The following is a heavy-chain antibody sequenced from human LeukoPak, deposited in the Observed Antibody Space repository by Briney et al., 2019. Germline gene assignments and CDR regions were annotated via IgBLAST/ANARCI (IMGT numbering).Heavy chain of an antibody. CDR1: GGSISSGSYY. CDR3: ARLRRGVTAIDP. J-gene: IGHJ5*02. Sequence: PSQTLSLTCTVSGGSISSGSYYWSWIRQPAGKGLEWIGRIYTSGSTNYNPSLKSRVTISVDTSKNQFSLKLSSVTAADTAVYYCARLRRGVTAIDPWGQGTLVTVSS. V-gene: IGHV4-61*02. D-gene: IGHD2-21*02. CDR2: IYTSGST.